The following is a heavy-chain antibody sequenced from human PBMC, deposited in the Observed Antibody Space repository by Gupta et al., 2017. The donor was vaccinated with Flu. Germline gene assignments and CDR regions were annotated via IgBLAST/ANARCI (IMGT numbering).Heavy chain of an antibody. J-gene: IGHJ4*02. CDR3: AKVGRDNGDYFYFDF. D-gene: IGHD4-17*01. CDR1: GFTYRVFA. CDR2: ISGSGGST. Sequence: EVLLLDSGGGLVQPGGSLRLSCAASGFTYRVFALNWFRQAPGKGLEWVSSISGSGGSTYYADSVKGRFTISRDNSKNTLYLQMNSLRVEDTAVYYCAKVGRDNGDYFYFDFWGQGTLVTVSS. V-gene: IGHV3-23*01.